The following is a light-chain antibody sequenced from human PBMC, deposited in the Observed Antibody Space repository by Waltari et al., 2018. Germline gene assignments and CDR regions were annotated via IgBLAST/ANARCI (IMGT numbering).Light chain of an antibody. Sequence: QSALTQPASVPGSPGQSITISCTGPSSDVGGYNYVSWYQQHPGKAPKLMIYEVSNRPSGVSNRFSGSKSGNTASLTISGLQAEDEADYYCSSYTSSSTLFGTGTKVTVL. J-gene: IGLJ1*01. V-gene: IGLV2-14*01. CDR3: SSYTSSSTL. CDR1: SSDVGGYNY. CDR2: EVS.